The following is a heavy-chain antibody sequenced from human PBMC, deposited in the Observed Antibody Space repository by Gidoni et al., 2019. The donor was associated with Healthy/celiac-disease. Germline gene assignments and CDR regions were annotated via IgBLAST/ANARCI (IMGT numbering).Heavy chain of an antibody. V-gene: IGHV4-34*01. Sequence: QVQLQQWGAGPLKTSETLSLTCAVYGGSFSGYYWSWIRQPPGKGLEWVGEINNSGSTNYNPSLKSRVTISVDTSKNQFSLKLSSVTAADTAVYYCARWVYGYCSGGSCRKYDYWGQGTLVTVSS. CDR1: GGSFSGYY. CDR3: ARWVYGYCSGGSCRKYDY. D-gene: IGHD2-15*01. J-gene: IGHJ4*02. CDR2: INNSGST.